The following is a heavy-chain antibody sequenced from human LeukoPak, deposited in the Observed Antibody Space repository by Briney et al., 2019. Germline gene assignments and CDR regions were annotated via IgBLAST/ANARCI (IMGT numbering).Heavy chain of an antibody. CDR1: GFTFSSYA. CDR2: ISGSGGST. Sequence: GGSLRLSCAASGFTFSSYAMSWVRRAPGKGLEWVSAISGSGGSTYYADSVKGRFTISRDNSKNTLYLQMNSLRAEDTAVYCCAKEVLWSLGPHFDYWGQGTLVTVSS. J-gene: IGHJ4*02. V-gene: IGHV3-23*01. D-gene: IGHD3-10*01. CDR3: AKEVLWSLGPHFDY.